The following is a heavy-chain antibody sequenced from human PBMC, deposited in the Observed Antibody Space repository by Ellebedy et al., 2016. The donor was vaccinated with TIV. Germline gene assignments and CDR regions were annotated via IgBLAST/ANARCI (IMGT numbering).Heavy chain of an antibody. CDR1: GGSISSSSYF. V-gene: IGHV4-39*01. D-gene: IGHD4-17*01. J-gene: IGHJ4*02. CDR2: TYYSGST. CDR3: ARPLRSTVTTSIYFDY. Sequence: SETLSLTXTVSGGSISSSSYFWGWIRQPPGKGLEWIGITYYSGSTYYNLSLNSRVTISVDTSKNQFSLNLTSVTAADTAVYYCARPLRSTVTTSIYFDYWGQGTLVTVSS.